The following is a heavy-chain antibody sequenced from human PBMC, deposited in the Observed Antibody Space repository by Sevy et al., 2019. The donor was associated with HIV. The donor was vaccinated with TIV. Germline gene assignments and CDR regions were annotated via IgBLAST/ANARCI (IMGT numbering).Heavy chain of an antibody. Sequence: GGSLRLSCAASGFTSSSYAMSWVLQPPGRGLEWVSTLSDSGVSTYYADSVKGRFTISRDNSKNILYLQMNSLRAEDTAVYYCARDRATSATGTLFDYWGQGTLVTVSS. CDR2: LSDSGVST. D-gene: IGHD3-9*01. CDR3: ARDRATSATGTLFDY. J-gene: IGHJ4*02. CDR1: GFTSSSYA. V-gene: IGHV3-23*01.